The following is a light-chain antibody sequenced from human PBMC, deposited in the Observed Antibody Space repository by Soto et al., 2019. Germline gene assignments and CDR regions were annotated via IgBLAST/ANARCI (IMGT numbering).Light chain of an antibody. V-gene: IGKV1-8*01. CDR1: QGISSY. CDR2: AAS. CDR3: QQYYSYPPT. Sequence: AIRMTQSPSSLSASTGDRVTITCRASQGISSYLAWYQQKPGKAPKLLIYAASTLQSGVPSRFSGSGSGTDFTLTISCLHSEDFATYYCQQYYSYPPTLGRGPKLEIK. J-gene: IGKJ2*01.